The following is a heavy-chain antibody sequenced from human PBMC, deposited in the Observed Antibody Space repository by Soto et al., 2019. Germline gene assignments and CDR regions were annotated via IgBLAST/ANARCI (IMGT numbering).Heavy chain of an antibody. CDR3: ARVVEDSSSWYEVRFDP. D-gene: IGHD6-13*01. CDR1: GDSVSSNSAA. CDR2: TYYRSKWYN. V-gene: IGHV6-1*01. Sequence: PSQTLSLTCAISGDSVSSNSAAWNWIRQSPSRGLEWLGRTYYRSKWYNDYAVSVKSRIAINPDTSKNQFSLQLNSVTPEDTAVYYCARVVEDSSSWYEVRFDPWGQGTLVTVSS. J-gene: IGHJ5*02.